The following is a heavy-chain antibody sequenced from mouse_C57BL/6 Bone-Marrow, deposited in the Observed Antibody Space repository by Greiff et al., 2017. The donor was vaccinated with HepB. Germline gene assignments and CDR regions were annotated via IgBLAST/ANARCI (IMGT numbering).Heavy chain of an antibody. J-gene: IGHJ4*01. V-gene: IGHV2-4*01. CDR1: GFSLTSYG. Sequence: QVQLQQSGPGLVQPSQCLSITCTVSGFSLTSYGVHWVRQPPGKGLEWLGVIWSGGSTDYNAAFISRLSISKDNSKSQVFFKMNSLQADDTGIYYGDNGDYGSRNEYAMDYWGQGTSVTVAS. D-gene: IGHD1-1*01. CDR2: IWSGGST. CDR3: DNGDYGSRNEYAMDY.